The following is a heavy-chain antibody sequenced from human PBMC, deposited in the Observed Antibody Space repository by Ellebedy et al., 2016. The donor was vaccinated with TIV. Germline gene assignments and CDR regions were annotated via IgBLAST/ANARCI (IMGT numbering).Heavy chain of an antibody. D-gene: IGHD3-22*01. Sequence: GESLKISCAASGFAFSSYGMHWVRQAPGKGLEWVAVISYHGSHKYYADSVKGRFTISRDNSKNTLYVQMNSLRGEDTAVYYCARDLDVGYDSSAYYSGFDYWGQGTLVTVSS. CDR3: ARDLDVGYDSSAYYSGFDY. V-gene: IGHV3-30*03. CDR2: ISYHGSHK. CDR1: GFAFSSYG. J-gene: IGHJ4*02.